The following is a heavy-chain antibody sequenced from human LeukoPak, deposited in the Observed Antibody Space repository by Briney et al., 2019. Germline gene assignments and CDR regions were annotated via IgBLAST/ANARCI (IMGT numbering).Heavy chain of an antibody. Sequence: SETLSLTCTVSGGSVSGHYWSWIRQTPGKGLGWIGYILYSGSTRYNPSLGSRVTISVDTSKDLFSLKLTSVTAADTALYYCARHRGQYNAHDAFDIWGQGTLLAVSS. D-gene: IGHD1-14*01. V-gene: IGHV4-59*08. CDR2: ILYSGST. CDR1: GGSVSGHY. CDR3: ARHRGQYNAHDAFDI. J-gene: IGHJ3*02.